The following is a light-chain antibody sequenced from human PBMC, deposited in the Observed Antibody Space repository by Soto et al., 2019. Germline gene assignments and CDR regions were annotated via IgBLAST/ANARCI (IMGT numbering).Light chain of an antibody. CDR2: GNS. CDR3: QSYDSSLSGYV. CDR1: SSNIGAGYD. V-gene: IGLV1-40*01. J-gene: IGLJ1*01. Sequence: VLTQPPSVSGAPGQRVTISCTGSSSNIGAGYDVHWYQQLPGTAPKLLIYGNSNRPSGVPDRFSGSKSGTSASLAITGVQAEDEADYYCQSYDSSLSGYVFGTGTKVTVL.